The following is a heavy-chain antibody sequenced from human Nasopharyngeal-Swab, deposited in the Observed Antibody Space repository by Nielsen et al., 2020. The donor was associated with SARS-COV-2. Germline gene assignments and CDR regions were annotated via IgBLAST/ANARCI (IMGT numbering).Heavy chain of an antibody. Sequence: SETLSLTCTVSGGSISSYYWNWIRQPAGKGLEWIGRIYTSGSTNDNPSLKSRVTMSVDTSKNQFSLKLSSVTAADTAVYYCAGEPWSYDFWSGYTFGVYYGMDVWGQGTTVTVSS. CDR2: IYTSGST. V-gene: IGHV4-4*07. CDR3: AGEPWSYDFWSGYTFGVYYGMDV. CDR1: GGSISSYY. D-gene: IGHD3-3*01. J-gene: IGHJ6*02.